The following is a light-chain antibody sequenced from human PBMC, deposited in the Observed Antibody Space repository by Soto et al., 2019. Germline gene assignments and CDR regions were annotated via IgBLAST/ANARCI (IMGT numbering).Light chain of an antibody. V-gene: IGKV3-20*01. CDR1: QSVSSSY. CDR2: GAS. CDR3: QHYGSSPFT. J-gene: IGKJ3*01. Sequence: EIVLTQSPGTLSLSPGERATLSCRASQSVSSSYLAWYQQKHGQAPRXXIYGASSRATGIPDRFSGSGSGTDLTITISRLEPEDFEVYYCQHYGSSPFTFGPGTKVDIK.